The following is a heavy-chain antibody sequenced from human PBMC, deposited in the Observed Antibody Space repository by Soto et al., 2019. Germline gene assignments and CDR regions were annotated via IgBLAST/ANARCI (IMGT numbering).Heavy chain of an antibody. CDR3: AKYWAGTGGSDY. J-gene: IGHJ4*02. CDR1: GFTFSSYA. Sequence: GWSLRLSCAASGFTFSSYAMSWVRQAPGKGLEWVSAISGSGGRTYYADSVKGRFTISRDSSKNTLYLQMNSLRAEDTAVYYCAKYWAGTGGSDYWGQGPQVTVSA. D-gene: IGHD6-19*01. CDR2: ISGSGGRT. V-gene: IGHV3-23*01.